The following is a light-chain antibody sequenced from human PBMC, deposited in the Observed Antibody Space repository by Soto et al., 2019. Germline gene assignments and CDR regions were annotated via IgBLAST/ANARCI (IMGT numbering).Light chain of an antibody. V-gene: IGKV1-5*03. CDR3: QQRNRWPPVT. J-gene: IGKJ4*01. CDR2: KAS. Sequence: DIQMTQSPSTLSASVGDRVTITCRVSQSISSWLAWYQQKPGKAPKLLIYKASSLESGVPSRFSGSGSGTEFTLTISSLEPEDFAVYYCQQRNRWPPVTFGGGTKVDI. CDR1: QSISSW.